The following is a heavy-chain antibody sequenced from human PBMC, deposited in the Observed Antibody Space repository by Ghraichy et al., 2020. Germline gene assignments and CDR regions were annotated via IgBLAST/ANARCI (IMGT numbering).Heavy chain of an antibody. J-gene: IGHJ3*02. CDR2: IYYSGST. V-gene: IGHV4-59*01. CDR3: ARALGLEWTVTTRKNAFDI. D-gene: IGHD4-17*01. Sequence: SETLSLTCTVSGGSISSYYWSWIRQPPGKGLEWIGYIYYSGSTNYNPSLKSRVTISVDTSKNQFSLKLSSVTAADTAVYYCARALGLEWTVTTRKNAFDIWGQGTMVTVSS. CDR1: GGSISSYY.